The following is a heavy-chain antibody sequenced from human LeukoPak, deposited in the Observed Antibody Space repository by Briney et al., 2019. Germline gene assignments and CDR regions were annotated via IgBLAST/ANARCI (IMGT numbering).Heavy chain of an antibody. D-gene: IGHD5-24*01. CDR1: GGTFSSYA. CDR2: IIPIFGTA. Sequence: SVKVSCKASGGTFSSYAISWVRQAPGQGLEWMGGIIPIFGTANYAQKFQGRVTITADESTSTAYMELSSLRSEDTAVYYCARDNLRGLRDGCNFNWFDPWGQGTLVTVSS. V-gene: IGHV1-69*13. CDR3: ARDNLRGLRDGCNFNWFDP. J-gene: IGHJ5*02.